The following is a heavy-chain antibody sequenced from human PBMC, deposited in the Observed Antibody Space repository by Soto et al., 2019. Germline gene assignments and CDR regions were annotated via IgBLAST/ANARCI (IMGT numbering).Heavy chain of an antibody. CDR3: ARDLRQGASGATVDGMDV. J-gene: IGHJ6*02. Sequence: QVQLVESGGGEVQPGTSLRLSCIASGFIFSNNGMHWVRQAPGKGLEWVALVSHDGRKTFYADSVKGRLTIYRDNSKNTGYLPMNNLRPEDTAVYRCARDLRQGASGATVDGMDVWGQGTTVTVSS. CDR2: VSHDGRKT. CDR1: GFIFSNNG. V-gene: IGHV3-30*03. D-gene: IGHD7-27*01.